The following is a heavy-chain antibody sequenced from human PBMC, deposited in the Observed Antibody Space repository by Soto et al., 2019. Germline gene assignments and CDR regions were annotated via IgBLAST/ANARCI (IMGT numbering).Heavy chain of an antibody. D-gene: IGHD3-22*01. Sequence: GGSLCLSCAASGFTFSSCDMSWVRRPPGKGLEWVSAISGSGGSTYYEDSVKGRFTISRDNSKNTLYLQMNSLRAEDTAVYYCSRKEDYESCGYDYWGQGTLVTVSS. CDR2: ISGSGGST. J-gene: IGHJ4*02. CDR3: SRKEDYESCGYDY. V-gene: IGHV3-23*01. CDR1: GFTFSSCD.